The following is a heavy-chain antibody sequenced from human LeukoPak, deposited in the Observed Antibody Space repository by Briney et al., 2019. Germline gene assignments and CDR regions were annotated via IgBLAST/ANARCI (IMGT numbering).Heavy chain of an antibody. Sequence: GGSLRLSCAASGFTVSSYAMSWVRQAPGKGLEWVSAISGSGGSTYYADSVKGRFTISRDNSKNTLYLQMNSLRAEDTAVYYCAKPRLLWFGELFFDYWGQGTLVTVSS. V-gene: IGHV3-23*01. CDR1: GFTVSSYA. CDR3: AKPRLLWFGELFFDY. D-gene: IGHD3-10*01. J-gene: IGHJ4*02. CDR2: ISGSGGST.